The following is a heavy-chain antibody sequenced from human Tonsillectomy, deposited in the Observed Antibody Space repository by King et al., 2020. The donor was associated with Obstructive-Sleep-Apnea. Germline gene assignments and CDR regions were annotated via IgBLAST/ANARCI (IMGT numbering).Heavy chain of an antibody. CDR1: GGSISSSSYY. J-gene: IGHJ4*02. D-gene: IGHD3-10*01. CDR3: ARGHYYGSGSYYNSYYFDY. CDR2: IYYSGST. Sequence: QLQESGPGLVKPSETLSLTCTVSGGSISSSSYYWGWIRQPPGKGLEWIGSIYYSGSTYYNPSLKSRVTISVDTSKNQFSLKLSSVTAADTAVYYCARGHYYGSGSYYNSYYFDYWGQGTLVTVSS. V-gene: IGHV4-39*07.